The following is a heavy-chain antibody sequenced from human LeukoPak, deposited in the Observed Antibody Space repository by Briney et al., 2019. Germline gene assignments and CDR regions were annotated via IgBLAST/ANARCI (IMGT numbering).Heavy chain of an antibody. D-gene: IGHD5-24*01. CDR3: ARDSREMATTHYYYYYMDV. CDR1: GGSISSSSYY. CDR2: IYYSGST. J-gene: IGHJ6*03. Sequence: SETLSLTCTVSGGSISSSSYYWGWIRQPPGKGLEWIGSIYYSGSTYYNPSLKSRVTISVDTSKNQFSLKLSSVTAADTAVYYCARDSREMATTHYYYYYMDVWGKGTTVTISS. V-gene: IGHV4-39*02.